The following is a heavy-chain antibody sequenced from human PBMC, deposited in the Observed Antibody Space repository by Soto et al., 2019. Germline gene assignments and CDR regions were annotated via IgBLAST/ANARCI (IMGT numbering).Heavy chain of an antibody. J-gene: IGHJ4*02. V-gene: IGHV4-39*01. Sequence: QVQLQESGPGLVKPSETLSLTCSVSGASISSSDYYWGWIRQPPGEGLEWIGSIYYSGRTNYNPSLNSRVTIALDTSKNQFSLKLSSVTAADTAVYYCARQEGYTAGCQGYWGQGTRVSVSS. CDR3: ARQEGYTAGCQGY. CDR1: GASISSSDYY. D-gene: IGHD5-18*01. CDR2: IYYSGRT.